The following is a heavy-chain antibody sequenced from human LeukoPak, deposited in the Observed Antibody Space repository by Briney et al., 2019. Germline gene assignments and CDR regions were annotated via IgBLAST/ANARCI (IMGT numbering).Heavy chain of an antibody. CDR1: GGSINSGSYC. Sequence: SETLSLTRTVSGGSINSGSYCWSWIRQPPGKGLEWIGYIFYSGYNNHNPSLKSRVTISVDTSKNQFSLKLSSVTAADTAVYYCARVYGGGYDFRGAFDIWGQGTMVTVSS. J-gene: IGHJ3*02. D-gene: IGHD5-12*01. V-gene: IGHV4-61*01. CDR2: IFYSGYN. CDR3: ARVYGGGYDFRGAFDI.